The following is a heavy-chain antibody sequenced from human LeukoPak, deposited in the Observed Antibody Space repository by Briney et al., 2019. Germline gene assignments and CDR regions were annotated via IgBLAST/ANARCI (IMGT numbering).Heavy chain of an antibody. CDR2: IIPIFGTA. CDR1: GNSISNFA. D-gene: IGHD2-15*01. V-gene: IGHV1-69*13. Sequence: ASVKVSCKASGNSISNFAVSWVRQAPGQGFEWMGGIIPIFGTADYAQRFQGRVTITADQSTGTTYMALSSLRSEDTATYYCTTRGCNAGGCYSSFYYYYGLHFWGQGTTVSVSS. CDR3: TTRGCNAGGCYSSFYYYYGLHF. J-gene: IGHJ6*02.